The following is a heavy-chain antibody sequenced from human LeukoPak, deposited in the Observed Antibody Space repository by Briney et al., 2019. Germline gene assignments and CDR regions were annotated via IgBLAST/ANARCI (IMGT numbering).Heavy chain of an antibody. CDR3: ASQTRLWFGESPLDY. Sequence: SETLSLTCTVSGGSISSYYWGWIRQPPGKGLEWIGSIYYSGSTYYNPSLKSRVTISVDTSKNQFSLKLSSVTAADTAVYYCASQTRLWFGESPLDYWGQGTLVTVSS. CDR2: IYYSGST. CDR1: GGSISSYY. D-gene: IGHD3-10*01. V-gene: IGHV4-39*01. J-gene: IGHJ4*02.